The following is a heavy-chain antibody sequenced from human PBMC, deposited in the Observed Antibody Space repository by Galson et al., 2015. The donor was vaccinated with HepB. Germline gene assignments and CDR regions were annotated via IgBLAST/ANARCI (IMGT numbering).Heavy chain of an antibody. V-gene: IGHV3-23*01. CDR1: GFTFSSHA. D-gene: IGHD6-19*01. Sequence: SLRLSCAASGFTFSSHAMSWVRQAPGKGLEWVSGISGSGGSTHCADSVKGRFTISRDNSKNTLYLQMNSLRAENTAVYYCAKDIEWLVPIYHFDYWGQGTLLTVSS. CDR2: ISGSGGST. J-gene: IGHJ4*02. CDR3: AKDIEWLVPIYHFDY.